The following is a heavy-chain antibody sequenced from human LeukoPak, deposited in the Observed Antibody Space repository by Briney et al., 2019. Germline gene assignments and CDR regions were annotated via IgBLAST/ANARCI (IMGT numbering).Heavy chain of an antibody. J-gene: IGHJ4*02. D-gene: IGHD3-10*01. CDR2: MNPNSGNT. CDR3: TTDSGRSYFYFNF. Sequence: ASVKVSCKASGYTFTSYDINWVRQATGQGLEWMGWMNPNSGNTGYAQKFQGRVTMTRNTSISTAYMELRSLTSDDMAVYFCTTDSGRSYFYFNFWGQGTLVTVSS. V-gene: IGHV1-8*01. CDR1: GYTFTSYD.